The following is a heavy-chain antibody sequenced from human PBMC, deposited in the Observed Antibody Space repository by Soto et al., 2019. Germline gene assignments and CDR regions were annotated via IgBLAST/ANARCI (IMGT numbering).Heavy chain of an antibody. J-gene: IGHJ4*02. CDR3: ARDKITGLFDY. CDR1: GGSFSRYY. D-gene: IGHD2-8*02. V-gene: IGHV4-34*01. Sequence: SDTLSLTCAVCGGSFSRYYWSWIRQPPGTGLEWIGEINHSGSTNYNPSLKSRVTISVDTSKNQFSLKLTSVTAADTAVYYCARDKITGLFDYWGQGTLVTVSS. CDR2: INHSGST.